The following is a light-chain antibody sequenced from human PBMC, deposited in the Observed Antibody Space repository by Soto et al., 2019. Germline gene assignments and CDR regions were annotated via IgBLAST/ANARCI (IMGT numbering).Light chain of an antibody. V-gene: IGKV3-20*01. CDR1: QSVRNNS. CDR3: QQYGSSPYT. J-gene: IGKJ2*01. Sequence: EILLTQSPATLPLSPGERATLSCRASQSVRNNSVAWNQQKPAQAPRLLISGASGRATGIPDSFSGSGSGADFTLTISRLEPGDFAVYYCQQYGSSPYTFGQGTKLEI. CDR2: GAS.